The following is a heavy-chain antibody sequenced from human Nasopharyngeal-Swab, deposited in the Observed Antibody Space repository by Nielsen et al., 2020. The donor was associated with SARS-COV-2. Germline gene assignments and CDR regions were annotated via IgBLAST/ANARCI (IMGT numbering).Heavy chain of an antibody. CDR1: GGSISSGGYS. CDR2: IYYSGST. V-gene: IGHV4-30-2*03. Sequence: SETLSLTCAVSGGSISSGGYSWSWIRQPPGKGLEWIGSIYYSGSTYYNPSLKSRVTISVDTSKNQFSLKLSSVTAADTAVYYCARTPLTIFGVGDAFDIWGQGTMVTVSS. CDR3: ARTPLTIFGVGDAFDI. D-gene: IGHD3-3*01. J-gene: IGHJ3*02.